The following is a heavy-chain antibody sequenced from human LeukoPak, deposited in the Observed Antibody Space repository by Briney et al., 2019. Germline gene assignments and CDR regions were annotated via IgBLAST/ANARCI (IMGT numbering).Heavy chain of an antibody. V-gene: IGHV1-46*01. D-gene: IGHD2-15*01. CDR1: GYTFTSYY. CDR2: INPSGGST. Sequence: ASVKVSCKASGYTFTSYYMHWVRQAPGQGLEWMGIINPSGGSTSYAQKFQGRVTMTRDTSTSTVYMELSSLRSEDTAVYYCARGARGLVVVVAATTLFEYWGQGTLVTLSS. J-gene: IGHJ4*02. CDR3: ARGARGLVVVVAATTLFEY.